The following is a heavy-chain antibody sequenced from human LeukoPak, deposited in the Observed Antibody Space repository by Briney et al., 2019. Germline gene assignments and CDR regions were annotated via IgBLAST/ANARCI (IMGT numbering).Heavy chain of an antibody. CDR1: GFTLRGYW. J-gene: IGHJ4*02. D-gene: IGHD4-17*01. Sequence: GGSLRLSCAASGFTLRGYWMHWVRQAPGKGLVWLSRINSDESATSYADSVKGRFTISRDDAKNTLYLEMNSLRADDTAVYYCAKGAFFNYRDFPSFDYWGQGTQVTVSS. CDR3: AKGAFFNYRDFPSFDY. CDR2: INSDESAT. V-gene: IGHV3-74*01.